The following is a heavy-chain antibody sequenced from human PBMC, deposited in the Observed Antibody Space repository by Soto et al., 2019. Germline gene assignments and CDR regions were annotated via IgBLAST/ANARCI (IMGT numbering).Heavy chain of an antibody. J-gene: IGHJ6*02. Sequence: LGESLKISCKGSGYSFNKYWIGWVRQMPGKGLEWMGVIYPGDSDIRYSPSFQGQVTISADKSISTAYLQWSSLKASDTAMYYCAGGGVRGVITRTRDYYGMDVWGQGTTVTVSS. D-gene: IGHD3-10*01. CDR1: GYSFNKYW. V-gene: IGHV5-51*01. CDR3: AGGGVRGVITRTRDYYGMDV. CDR2: IYPGDSDI.